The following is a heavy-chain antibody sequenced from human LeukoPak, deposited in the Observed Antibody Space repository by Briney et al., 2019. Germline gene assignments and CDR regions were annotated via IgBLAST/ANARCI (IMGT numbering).Heavy chain of an antibody. Sequence: GSLRLSCAASGFTFSSYAMHWVRQAPGKGLEWVAVISFDGSNKYYADSVKGRFTISRDNSKNTLYLQMNSLRAEDTAVYYCARSGIAVAGYFDYWGQGTLVTVSS. CDR1: GFTFSSYA. J-gene: IGHJ4*02. V-gene: IGHV3-30*04. CDR2: ISFDGSNK. CDR3: ARSGIAVAGYFDY. D-gene: IGHD6-19*01.